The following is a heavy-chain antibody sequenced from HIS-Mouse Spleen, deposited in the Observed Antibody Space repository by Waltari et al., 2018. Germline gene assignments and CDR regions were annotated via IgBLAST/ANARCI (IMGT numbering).Heavy chain of an antibody. V-gene: IGHV4-39*07. CDR3: AREIPYSSSWYDWYFDL. D-gene: IGHD6-13*01. J-gene: IGHJ3*01. CDR1: GGSISSSSYY. CDR2: IYSGGST. Sequence: QLQLQESGPGLVKPSETLSLTCTVSGGSISSSSYYWGWIRQPPGKGLEGIGGIYSGGSTYYNPTRKSRVTISVDTSKNQFSLKLSSVTAADTAVYYCAREIPYSSSWYDWYFDLWGQGTMVTVSS.